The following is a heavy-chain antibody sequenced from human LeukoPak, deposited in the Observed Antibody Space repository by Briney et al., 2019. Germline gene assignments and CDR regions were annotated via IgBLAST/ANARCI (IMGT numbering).Heavy chain of an antibody. J-gene: IGHJ3*01. D-gene: IGHD5-24*01. CDR2: IGPVGDSP. Sequence: GGSLRLSCAASGFTFSTYWMTWVRQAPGKGLEWVSLIGPVGDSPFYADSVKGRFTISRDNSKNTLSLQMNSLRVEDTAIYYCAKDIQLSTWGLGTMVTVSS. V-gene: IGHV3-23*01. CDR1: GFTFSTYW. CDR3: AKDIQLST.